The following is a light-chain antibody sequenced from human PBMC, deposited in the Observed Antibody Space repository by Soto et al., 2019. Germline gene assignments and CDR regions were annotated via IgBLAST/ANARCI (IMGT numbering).Light chain of an antibody. Sequence: EIVMTQSPATLSVSPGERATLSCRASQSVSRHLAWYQQKPGQAPRLLIYGASTRATGIPARFSGSGSGTEFTLTISSLQSEDFAVYYCQQYNNWPRTFGQGNKVEIK. CDR3: QQYNNWPRT. V-gene: IGKV3-15*01. CDR1: QSVSRH. J-gene: IGKJ1*01. CDR2: GAS.